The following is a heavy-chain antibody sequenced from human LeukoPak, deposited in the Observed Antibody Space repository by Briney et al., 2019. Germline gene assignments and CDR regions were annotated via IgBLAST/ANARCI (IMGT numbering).Heavy chain of an antibody. CDR2: IRSKANSYAT. D-gene: IGHD6-13*01. J-gene: IGHJ4*02. CDR3: TRPLAAAGTQVYDY. Sequence: PGGSLRLSCAASGFTFSGSAMHWVRQASGKGLEWVGRIRSKANSYATAYAASVKGRFTISRDDSKNTAYLQMNSLKTEDTAVYYCTRPLAAAGTQVYDYWGQGTLVTVSS. CDR1: GFTFSGSA. V-gene: IGHV3-73*01.